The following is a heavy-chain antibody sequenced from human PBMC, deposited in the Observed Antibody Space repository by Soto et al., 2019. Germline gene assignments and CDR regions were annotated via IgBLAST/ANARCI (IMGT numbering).Heavy chain of an antibody. D-gene: IGHD3-16*01. CDR2: ISGSGGST. CDR3: AKLRQTIRRTLDY. V-gene: IGHV3-23*01. Sequence: GGSLRLSCAASGFTFSSYAMSWVRHARGKGLECVSGISGSGGSTYYAVSVRGRLTISRDNSKSTLFLHMNSLRPDDSAVYNCAKLRQTIRRTLDYGGQRARVTACS. CDR1: GFTFSSYA. J-gene: IGHJ4*02.